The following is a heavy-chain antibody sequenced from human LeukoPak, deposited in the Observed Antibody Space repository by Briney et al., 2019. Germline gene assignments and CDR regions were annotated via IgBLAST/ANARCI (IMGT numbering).Heavy chain of an antibody. CDR1: GHTFTDYY. Sequence: ASVKVSCKTSGHTFTDYYIHWVRQAPGQGLEWKGWINPNSVDTRYAQKFQDRVTMTRDTSITKAYMELSGLRSDDTALYYCARGSEVGGTEKNALDIWGQGTMVIVSS. CDR3: ARGSEVGGTEKNALDI. J-gene: IGHJ3*02. CDR2: INPNSVDT. V-gene: IGHV1-2*02. D-gene: IGHD1-26*01.